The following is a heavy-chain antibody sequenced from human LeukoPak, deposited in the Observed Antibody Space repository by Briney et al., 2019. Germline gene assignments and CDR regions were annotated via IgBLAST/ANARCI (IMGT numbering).Heavy chain of an antibody. J-gene: IGHJ5*02. V-gene: IGHV4-59*01. CDR2: ISNSGNT. CDR3: ARDSRGIVAGLDP. D-gene: IGHD1-26*01. Sequence: SETLSLTCSVSGGSISNYYWSWIRKPPGRGLEWIGYISNSGNTNYNPSLKSRVTISVDTSKNQFSPKLSSVTAADTATYYCARDSRGIVAGLDPWGQGTPVIVSS. CDR1: GGSISNYY.